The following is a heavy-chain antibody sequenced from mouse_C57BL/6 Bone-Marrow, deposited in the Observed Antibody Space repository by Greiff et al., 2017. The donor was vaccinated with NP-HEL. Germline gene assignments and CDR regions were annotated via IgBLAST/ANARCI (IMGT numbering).Heavy chain of an antibody. V-gene: IGHV3-6*01. CDR3: AREGWFGAY. Sequence: EVQLQESGPGLVKPSQSLSLTCSVTGYSITSGYYWNWIRQFPGNKLEWMGYISYDGSNNYNPSLKNRISITRDTSKNQFFLKLNSVTTEDTATYYCAREGWFGAYWGQGTLVTVSA. D-gene: IGHD1-1*02. CDR1: GYSITSGYY. CDR2: ISYDGSN. J-gene: IGHJ3*01.